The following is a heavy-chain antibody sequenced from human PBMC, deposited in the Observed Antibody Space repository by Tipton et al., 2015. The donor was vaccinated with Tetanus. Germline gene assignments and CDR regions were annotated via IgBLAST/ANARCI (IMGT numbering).Heavy chain of an antibody. D-gene: IGHD7-27*01. J-gene: IGHJ5*02. CDR3: ARQLWGYWFDP. CDR2: VHYSGST. CDR1: GGSFSNYY. V-gene: IGHV4-59*08. Sequence: TLSLTCAVYGGSFSNYYWTWIRQPPGRGLEWIGYVHYSGSTYLSPSLKSRVTLSVDTSKNQFSLRLSSVTATDTAVYYCARQLWGYWFDPWGQGTRVTVSS.